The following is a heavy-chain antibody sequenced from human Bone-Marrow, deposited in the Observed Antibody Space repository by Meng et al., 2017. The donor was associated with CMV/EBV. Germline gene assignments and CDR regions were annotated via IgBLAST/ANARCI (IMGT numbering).Heavy chain of an antibody. Sequence: SVKVSCKASGFTFTSSAVQWVRQARGQRLEWIGWIVVGSGNTNYAQKFQERVTITRDMSTSTAYMELSSLRSEDTAVYYCARDSKNRVFLGAPGQGPRFYYGMDVWGQGTTVTVSS. CDR2: IVVGSGNT. D-gene: IGHD1-26*01. J-gene: IGHJ6*02. CDR3: ARDSKNRVFLGAPGQGPRFYYGMDV. CDR1: GFTFTSSA. V-gene: IGHV1-58*01.